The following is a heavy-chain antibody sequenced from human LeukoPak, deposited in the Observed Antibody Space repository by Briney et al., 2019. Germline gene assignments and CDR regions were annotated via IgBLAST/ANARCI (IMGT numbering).Heavy chain of an antibody. V-gene: IGHV6-1*01. Sequence: SQTLSLTCAISGDSVSSNSAAWNWIRQSPSRGLEWLGRTYYRSKWSNNYAVSVRGRITINPDTSKNQFSLQLNSVTPEDTAVYYCARGRPLVGATQNAFDIWGQGTMGTVSS. J-gene: IGHJ3*02. CDR3: ARGRPLVGATQNAFDI. CDR1: GDSVSSNSAA. CDR2: TYYRSKWSN. D-gene: IGHD1-26*01.